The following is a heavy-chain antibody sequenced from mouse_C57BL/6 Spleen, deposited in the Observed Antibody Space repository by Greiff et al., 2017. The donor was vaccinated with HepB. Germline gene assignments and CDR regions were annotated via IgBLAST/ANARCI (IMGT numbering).Heavy chain of an antibody. D-gene: IGHD1-1*01. CDR3: ASRGITTVVPNGYFDV. J-gene: IGHJ1*03. Sequence: VKLQESGAELARPGASVKLSCKASGYTFTSYGISWVKQRTGQGLEWIGEIYPRSGNTYYNEKFKGKATLTADKSSSTAYMELRSLTSEDSAVYFCASRGITTVVPNGYFDVWGTGTTVTVSS. V-gene: IGHV1-81*01. CDR2: IYPRSGNT. CDR1: GYTFTSYG.